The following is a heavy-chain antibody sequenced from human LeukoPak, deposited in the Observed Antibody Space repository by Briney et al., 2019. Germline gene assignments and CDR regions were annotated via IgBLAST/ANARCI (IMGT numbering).Heavy chain of an antibody. CDR3: ARQSSGWSELWFDP. V-gene: IGHV4-39*01. D-gene: IGHD6-19*01. CDR2: IYYSGST. J-gene: IGHJ5*02. Sequence: PSETLSLTCTVSGGSISSSSYYWGWIRQPPGKGLEWIGSIYYSGSTYYNPSLKSRVTISVDTSKNQFSLKLSSVTAADTAVYYCARQSSGWSELWFDPWGQGTLVTVSS. CDR1: GGSISSSSYY.